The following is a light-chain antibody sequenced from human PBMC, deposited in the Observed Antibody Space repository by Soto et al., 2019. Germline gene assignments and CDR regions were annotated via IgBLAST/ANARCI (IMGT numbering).Light chain of an antibody. J-gene: IGKJ1*01. CDR3: PQRSNWPRT. CDR1: QSVSSY. Sequence: EIVLTQSPATLSLSPGERATLSCRASQSVSSYLAWYQQKPGQAPRLLIYDASNRATGIPARFSGSGSGTDFNLTISSLEPEDFAVYYCPQRSNWPRTFGQGTKLEIK. CDR2: DAS. V-gene: IGKV3-11*01.